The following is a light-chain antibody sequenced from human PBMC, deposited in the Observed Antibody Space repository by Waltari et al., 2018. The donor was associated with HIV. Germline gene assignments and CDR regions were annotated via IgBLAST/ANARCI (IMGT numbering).Light chain of an antibody. CDR1: SSDVGGYNY. J-gene: IGLJ2*01. V-gene: IGLV2-14*01. CDR3: TSYTSSSTLVV. CDR2: AVT. Sequence: QSALTQPASVSGSLGQSITISCTGTSSDVGGYNYVSWYQHHTGKAPKLTIYAVTNRPSGVSNRFSGSKSGNTASLTISGLQAEDESDYYCTSYTSSSTLVVFGGGTNLTVL.